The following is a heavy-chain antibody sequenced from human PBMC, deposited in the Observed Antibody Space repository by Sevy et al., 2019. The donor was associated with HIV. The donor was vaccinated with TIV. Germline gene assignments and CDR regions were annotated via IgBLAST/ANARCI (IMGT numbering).Heavy chain of an antibody. CDR3: TTSPGVTASFGGVSFSDHYYGMDV. D-gene: IGHD2-21*02. V-gene: IGHV3-15*01. CDR1: GFTFSNAW. J-gene: IGHJ6*02. CDR2: IKSKTDCGTT. Sequence: GGSLRLSCAASGFTFSNAWMSWVRQAPGKGLEWVGRIKSKTDCGTTDYAAPVKGRFTISRDDSKNTLYLQMNSLKTEDTAVYYCTTSPGVTASFGGVSFSDHYYGMDVWGQGTTVTVSS.